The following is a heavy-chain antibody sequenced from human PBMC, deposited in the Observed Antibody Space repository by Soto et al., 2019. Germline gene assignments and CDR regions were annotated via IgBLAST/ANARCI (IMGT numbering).Heavy chain of an antibody. CDR2: IYYSGST. CDR3: ARSDYYGPFDY. D-gene: IGHD1-26*01. CDR1: GGSISSGGHY. V-gene: IGHV4-31*03. J-gene: IGHJ4*02. Sequence: QVQLQESGPGLVKPSQTLSLTCTVSGGSISSGGHYWSWIRQHPGKDLEWIGYIYYSGSTDYNPSLESRLTISIDTSKNQFSLKLTSVTAADTAVYYCARSDYYGPFDYWGQGTLVTVSS.